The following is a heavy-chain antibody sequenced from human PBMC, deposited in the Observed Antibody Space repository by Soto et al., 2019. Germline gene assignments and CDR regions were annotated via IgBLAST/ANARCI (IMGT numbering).Heavy chain of an antibody. CDR2: IYCDDNK. CDR3: AHGVAITVTSWIYFDS. Sequence: SGPTLVNPTQTLTLTCTFSGFSLSTSGLGVGWIRQPPGDAVEWLAIIYCDDNKRYSPPLKRRPTTTKETTKNQVVLTMTNMDPVDTATYYCAHGVAITVTSWIYFDSWGQGTLVTVSS. V-gene: IGHV2-5*02. J-gene: IGHJ4*02. CDR1: GFSLSTSGLG. D-gene: IGHD4-17*01.